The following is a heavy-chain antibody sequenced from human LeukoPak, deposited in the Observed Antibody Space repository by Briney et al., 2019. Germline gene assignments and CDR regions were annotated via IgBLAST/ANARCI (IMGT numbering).Heavy chain of an antibody. CDR1: GFTFSSYG. CDR3: ARTGDKDWNYLGRSVKYYYYMDV. V-gene: IGHV3-20*04. J-gene: IGHJ6*03. Sequence: GGTLRLSCAASGFTFSSYGMSWVRQGPGKGLEWVSGINWNGGSTGYADSVKGRFTISRDNAKNSLYLQMNSLRAEDTALYYCARTGDKDWNYLGRSVKYYYYMDVWGKGTTVTVSS. D-gene: IGHD1-7*01. CDR2: INWNGGST.